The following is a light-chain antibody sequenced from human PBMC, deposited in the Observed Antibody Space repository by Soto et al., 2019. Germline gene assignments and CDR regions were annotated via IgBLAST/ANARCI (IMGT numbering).Light chain of an antibody. J-gene: IGKJ3*01. CDR3: QQRSNWPPLFT. Sequence: EIVLTQSPATLSLSPGERATLSCRASQSVSSYLAWYHQKPGQAPRLLIYDASNRATGIPARFSGSGSGTDFTLTISSLEPEDVAVYYCQQRSNWPPLFTFGPGTKVDIK. CDR2: DAS. CDR1: QSVSSY. V-gene: IGKV3-11*01.